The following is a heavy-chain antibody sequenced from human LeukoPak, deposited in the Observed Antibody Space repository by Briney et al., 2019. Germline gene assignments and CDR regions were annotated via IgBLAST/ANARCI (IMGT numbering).Heavy chain of an antibody. CDR3: ARGRSEIKRWSYGYYYYMDV. CDR1: GGSFSGYY. Sequence: SETLSLTCAVYGGSFSGYYWSWIRQPPGKGLEWIGEINHSGSTNYNPSLKSRVTISVDTSKNQFSLKLSSVTAADTAVYYCARGRSEIKRWSYGYYYYMDVWGKGTTVTVSS. J-gene: IGHJ6*03. V-gene: IGHV4-34*01. CDR2: INHSGST. D-gene: IGHD4-23*01.